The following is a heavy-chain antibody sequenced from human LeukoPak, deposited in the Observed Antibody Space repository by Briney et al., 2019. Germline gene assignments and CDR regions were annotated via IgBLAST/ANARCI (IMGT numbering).Heavy chain of an antibody. Sequence: GESLRISCKGSGYSFTNYWIGWVRQMPGKGLEGMGIIYPGDSDTTYSPSFQGQVTISADKSINTAFLQWSSLKASDTAMYYCARRDGSYYYFGYWGQGTLVTVSS. CDR2: IYPGDSDT. V-gene: IGHV5-51*01. CDR1: GYSFTNYW. J-gene: IGHJ4*02. D-gene: IGHD1-26*01. CDR3: ARRDGSYYYFGY.